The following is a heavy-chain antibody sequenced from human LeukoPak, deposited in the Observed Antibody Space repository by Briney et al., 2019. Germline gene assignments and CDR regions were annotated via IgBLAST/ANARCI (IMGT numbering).Heavy chain of an antibody. J-gene: IGHJ4*02. CDR3: ARDRSPITRYADPVYFDY. CDR1: GDSISTYY. V-gene: IGHV4-59*12. CDR2: IYFSGST. Sequence: SETLSLTCTVSGDSISTYYWSWIRQPPGKGLEWMGYIYFSGSTNYNPSLKSRVTMSVDTSKNQFSLKLNSVTAADTAVYYCARDRSPITRYADPVYFDYWGQGTLVTVSS. D-gene: IGHD4-17*01.